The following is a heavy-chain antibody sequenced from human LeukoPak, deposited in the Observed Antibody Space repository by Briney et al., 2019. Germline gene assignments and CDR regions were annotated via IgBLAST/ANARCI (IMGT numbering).Heavy chain of an antibody. J-gene: IGHJ6*02. V-gene: IGHV3-66*01. CDR1: GFTVSSNY. Sequence: GGSLRLSGAASGFTVSSNYMSWVRQAPGKGLEWVSVIYSGGSTYYADSVKGRFTISRDNSKNTLYPQMNRLRAEDTAVYYCASLDILTGSTYYYGLDVWGQGTMVTVSS. D-gene: IGHD3-9*01. CDR2: IYSGGST. CDR3: ASLDILTGSTYYYGLDV.